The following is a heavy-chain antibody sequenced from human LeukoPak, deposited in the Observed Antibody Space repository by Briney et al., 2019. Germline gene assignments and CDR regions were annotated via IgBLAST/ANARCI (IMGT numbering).Heavy chain of an antibody. CDR2: ISWNSGTI. D-gene: IGHD3-10*02. J-gene: IGHJ4*02. V-gene: IGHV3-9*01. Sequence: GGSLRLSCAASGFTFSSYWMHWVRQAPGKGLEWVSVISWNSGTIGYADSVKGRFTISRDNAKNSLYLQMNSLRAEDTALYYCAKGNMYGQSNPHDYWCQGTLVTVSS. CDR3: AKGNMYGQSNPHDY. CDR1: GFTFSSYW.